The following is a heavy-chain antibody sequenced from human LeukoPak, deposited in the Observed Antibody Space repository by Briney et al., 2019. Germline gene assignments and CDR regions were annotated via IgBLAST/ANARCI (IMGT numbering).Heavy chain of an antibody. CDR2: IYYSGTT. Sequence: SETLSLTCTVSGGSISISNYYWGWVRQPPGKGLEWIGSIYYSGTTYYNTSLKSRVTMSVDTSKNQFHLKLTSVTAADTAVYYCASGGTCSALCLGNYWGQGTLVTVSS. D-gene: IGHD2-15*01. CDR1: GGSISISNYY. V-gene: IGHV4-39*01. J-gene: IGHJ4*01. CDR3: ASGGTCSALCLGNY.